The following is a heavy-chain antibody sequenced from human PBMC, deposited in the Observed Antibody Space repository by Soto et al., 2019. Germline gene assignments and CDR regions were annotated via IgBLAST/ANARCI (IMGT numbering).Heavy chain of an antibody. J-gene: IGHJ4*02. V-gene: IGHV3-33*01. CDR1: GFTFSSYG. Sequence: PGGSLRLSCAASGFTFSSYGMHWVRQAPGKGLEWVAVIWFDGSNKFYADSVKGRFTISRDNSKNTVSPQMNSLRDEDSAAYYCATTGPYWGQGTLVTVSS. CDR3: ATTGPY. CDR2: IWFDGSNK.